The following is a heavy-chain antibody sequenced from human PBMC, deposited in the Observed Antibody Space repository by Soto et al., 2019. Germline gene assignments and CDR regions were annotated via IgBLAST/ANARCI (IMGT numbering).Heavy chain of an antibody. D-gene: IGHD4-17*01. Sequence: QVPLVESGGGVVQPGRSLRLSCAASGFTFSSYGMHWVRQAPGKGLEWVAVISYDGSNKYYADSVKGRFTISRDNSKNTLYLQMNSLRAEDTAVYYCAKEKDYGDYGSMDVWGQGTTVTVSS. V-gene: IGHV3-30*18. J-gene: IGHJ6*02. CDR2: ISYDGSNK. CDR3: AKEKDYGDYGSMDV. CDR1: GFTFSSYG.